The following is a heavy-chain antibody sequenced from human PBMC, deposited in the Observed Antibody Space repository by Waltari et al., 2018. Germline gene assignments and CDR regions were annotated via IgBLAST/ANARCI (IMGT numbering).Heavy chain of an antibody. Sequence: QEQVVESGGDLVEPGGSLRLSCAASGFAFSDNYMNWIRPAPGKGLEWLSCIDGSGDKKYYANSVKGRFTSARDKAKNSLYLEMNSLRVEDTAVYYCARSPTVTPWFDPWGPGTLVTVSS. CDR3: ARSPTVTPWFDP. CDR2: IDGSGDKK. D-gene: IGHD4-17*01. CDR1: GFAFSDNY. J-gene: IGHJ5*02. V-gene: IGHV3-11*04.